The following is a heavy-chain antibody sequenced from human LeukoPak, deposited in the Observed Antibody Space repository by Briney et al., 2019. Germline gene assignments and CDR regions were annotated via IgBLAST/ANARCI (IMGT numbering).Heavy chain of an antibody. J-gene: IGHJ3*02. CDR2: ISYDGSNK. Sequence: GGSLRLSCAASGFTLSSYGMHCVRQAPGKGVEWVAVISYDGSNKYSAHSVKGRSTICRDNSKNTLYLKMNRRRAEDTAVYYCAKLPMRPGYCSGGSCSDIWGQGTMVTVSS. CDR1: GFTLSSYG. D-gene: IGHD2-15*01. V-gene: IGHV3-30*18. CDR3: AKLPMRPGYCSGGSCSDI.